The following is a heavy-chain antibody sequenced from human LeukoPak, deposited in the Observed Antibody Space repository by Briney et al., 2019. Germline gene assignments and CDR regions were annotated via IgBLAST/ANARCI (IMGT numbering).Heavy chain of an antibody. CDR1: GFTVSSNY. CDR3: ARDMPTTTGRNYGDAFDI. D-gene: IGHD1-7*01. CDR2: IYSGGST. Sequence: PGGSLRLSCAASGFTVSSNYMSWVRQAPGKGLEWVSVIYSGGSTYYADSVKGRFTISRDNSKNTLYLQMNSLRAEDTAVYYCARDMPTTTGRNYGDAFDIWGQGTMVTVSS. J-gene: IGHJ3*02. V-gene: IGHV3-53*01.